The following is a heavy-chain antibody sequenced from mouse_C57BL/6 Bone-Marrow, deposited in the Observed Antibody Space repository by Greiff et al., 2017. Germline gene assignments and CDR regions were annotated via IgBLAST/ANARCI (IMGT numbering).Heavy chain of an antibody. CDR1: GYAFTNYL. V-gene: IGHV1-54*01. J-gene: IGHJ4*01. CDR2: INPGSGGT. Sequence: QVQLQQSGAELVRPGTSVKVSCKASGYAFTNYLIEWVKQRPGQGLEWIGVINPGSGGTNYNEKFKGKATLTADNSSSTAYMQLGSLTAEDSAVYFCARVKGSMDYWGQGTSVTVSS. CDR3: ARVKGSMDY.